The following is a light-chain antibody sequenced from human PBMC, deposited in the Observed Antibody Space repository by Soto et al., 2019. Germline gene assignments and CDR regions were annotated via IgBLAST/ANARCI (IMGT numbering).Light chain of an antibody. Sequence: QSALTQPRSVSGSPGQSVTISCTGTSSDVGAYNFVSWYQQHPGRVPKLMIYDVSRRPSGVPDRFSGSKSGNTASLTISGLQADDEADYYCCSYAGSTTLVFGGGTNLTVL. V-gene: IGLV2-11*01. J-gene: IGLJ3*02. CDR1: SSDVGAYNF. CDR3: CSYAGSTTLV. CDR2: DVS.